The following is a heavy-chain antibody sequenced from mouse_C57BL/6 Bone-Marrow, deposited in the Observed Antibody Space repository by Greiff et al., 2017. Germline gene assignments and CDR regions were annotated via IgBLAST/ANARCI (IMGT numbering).Heavy chain of an antibody. D-gene: IGHD2-4*01. Sequence: VQLQQSGAELVRPGASVTLSCKASGYTFTDYDMHWVKQTPVHGLEWIGAIDPETGGTAYNQKFKGKAILTADKSSSTAYMELRSLTSEDSAVYYCTRADFDYGAYWCQGTLVTVSA. J-gene: IGHJ3*01. CDR2: IDPETGGT. CDR3: TRADFDYGAY. CDR1: GYTFTDYD. V-gene: IGHV1-15*01.